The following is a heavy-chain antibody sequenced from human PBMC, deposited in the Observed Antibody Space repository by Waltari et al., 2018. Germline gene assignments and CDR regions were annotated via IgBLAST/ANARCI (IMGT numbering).Heavy chain of an antibody. V-gene: IGHV3-21*01. J-gene: IGHJ4*02. CDR1: GFTFSSYS. CDR2: ISSSSSYI. D-gene: IGHD6-6*01. Sequence: EVQLVESGGGLVKPGGSLRLACAASGFTFSSYSMHWVRQAPGKGLEWVSSISSSSSYIYYADSVKGRFTISRDNAKNSLYLQMNSLRAEDTAVYYCARGPARVDYWGQGTLVTVSS. CDR3: ARGPARVDY.